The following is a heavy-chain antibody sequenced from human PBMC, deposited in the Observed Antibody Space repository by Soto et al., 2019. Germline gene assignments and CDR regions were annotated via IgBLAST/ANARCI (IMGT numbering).Heavy chain of an antibody. D-gene: IGHD3-16*01. CDR2: INPNSGGT. V-gene: IGHV1-2*02. CDR3: ASPDPADDYVWGCHY. CDR1: GYTFTGYY. J-gene: IGHJ4*02. Sequence: QVQLVQSGAEVKKPGASVKVSCKASGYTFTGYYMHWVRQAPGQGLEWMGWINPNSGGTNYAQKFQGRVTMTRDTSISTAYMELSRLRSDDTAVYYCASPDPADDYVWGCHYWGQGTLVTVSS.